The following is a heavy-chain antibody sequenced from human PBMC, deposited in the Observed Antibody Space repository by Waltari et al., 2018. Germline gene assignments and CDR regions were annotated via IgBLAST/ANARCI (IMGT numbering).Heavy chain of an antibody. CDR3: AKDRVVSGSYLFDY. D-gene: IGHD1-26*01. CDR2: SYSHGTT. V-gene: IGHV3-66*03. CDR1: GFTVSSTY. Sequence: EVQLVESGGGLIQAGGSLRLSCAASGFTVSSTYMAWVRQAPGKGLESVAISYSHGTTSYADSVKGRFTISRDNSKNTLYLQMNSLRAEDTAVYYCAKDRVVSGSYLFDYWGQGTLVTVSS. J-gene: IGHJ4*02.